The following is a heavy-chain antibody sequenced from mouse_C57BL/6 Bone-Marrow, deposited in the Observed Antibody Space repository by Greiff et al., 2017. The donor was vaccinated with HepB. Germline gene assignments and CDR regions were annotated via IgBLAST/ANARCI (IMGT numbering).Heavy chain of an antibody. V-gene: IGHV1-55*01. D-gene: IGHD2-4*01. J-gene: IGHJ2*01. CDR1: GYTFTSYW. CDR2: IYPGSGST. CDR3: ARIYYDYDVDY. Sequence: QVHVKQPGAELVKPGASVKMSCKASGYTFTSYWITWVKQRPGQGLEWIGDIYPGSGSTNYNEKFKSKATLTVDTSSSTAYMQLSSLTSEDSAVYYCARIYYDYDVDYWGQGTTLTVSS.